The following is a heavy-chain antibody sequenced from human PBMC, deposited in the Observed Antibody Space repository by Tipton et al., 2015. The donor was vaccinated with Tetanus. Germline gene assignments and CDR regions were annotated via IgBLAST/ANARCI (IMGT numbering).Heavy chain of an antibody. V-gene: IGHV4-31*03. Sequence: TLSLTCNVSGASINAGGYLWTWVRQHPGKGLEWIGNIYYTVRTSYTPSLNSRVTISVDTSKNQFSLRLTSATAADTAVYYCARDERYGDYAYWGQGALVTVSS. CDR1: GASINAGGYL. CDR3: ARDERYGDYAY. CDR2: IYYTVRT. D-gene: IGHD4-17*01. J-gene: IGHJ4*02.